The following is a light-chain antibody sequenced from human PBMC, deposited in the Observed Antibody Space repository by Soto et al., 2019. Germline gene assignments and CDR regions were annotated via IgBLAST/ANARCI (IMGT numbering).Light chain of an antibody. CDR3: QQYNNWLET. CDR2: GAS. CDR1: QSVSGN. J-gene: IGKJ1*01. V-gene: IGKV3-15*01. Sequence: EIVMTQSPATLSVSPGERATLSCRASQSVSGNLAWYQQKPGQAPRLLIYGASTRATGIPARFSGSGSGTEFTLTVSSLQSEEFAVYYCQQYNNWLETFGQGTKV.